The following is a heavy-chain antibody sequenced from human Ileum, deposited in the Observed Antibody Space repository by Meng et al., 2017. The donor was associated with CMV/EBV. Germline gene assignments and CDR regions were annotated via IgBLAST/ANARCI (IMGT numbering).Heavy chain of an antibody. CDR1: GFSLTTSGVG. J-gene: IGHJ4*02. CDR2: IYWDDDT. D-gene: IGHD5-12*01. Sequence: QIPLNEPVPTHVKPTQTLTLTCTFSGFSLTTSGVGVGWVRQPPGKALEWLALIYWDDDTRYNPSLKTRLTITKDTSKNQVILTMTKMDPADTATYFCVHRSYSGQDDYWGQGALVTVSS. V-gene: IGHV2-5*02. CDR3: VHRSYSGQDDY.